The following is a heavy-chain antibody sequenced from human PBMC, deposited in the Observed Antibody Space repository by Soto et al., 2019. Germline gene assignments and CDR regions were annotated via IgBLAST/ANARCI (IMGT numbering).Heavy chain of an antibody. D-gene: IGHD3-16*01. CDR1: GFTFNTFE. CDR3: VKGGWLDF. V-gene: IGHV3-23*01. Sequence: EVQLLESGGGLVQPGGSLRLSCAASGFTFNTFEMSWVRQAPGRGLEWVSFISTDSSRAYYADAVKGRFTIARYNYKHTLYLQINGLTAEYTAVYAGVKGGWLDFWGQGTLVTVSS. CDR2: ISTDSSRA. J-gene: IGHJ5*01.